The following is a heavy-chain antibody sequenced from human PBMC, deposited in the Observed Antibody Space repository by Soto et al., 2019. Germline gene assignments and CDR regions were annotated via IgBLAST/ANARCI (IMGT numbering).Heavy chain of an antibody. V-gene: IGHV4-34*01. Sequence: PPETLSLTCAVYGGSFSGYYWSWIRQPPGKGLEWIGEINHSGSTNYNPSLKSRVTISVDTSKNQFSLKLSSVTAADTAVYYCAREIPRYCSSTSCYIGIGWFDPWGQGALVTVSS. CDR2: INHSGST. J-gene: IGHJ5*02. CDR3: AREIPRYCSSTSCYIGIGWFDP. D-gene: IGHD2-2*02. CDR1: GGSFSGYY.